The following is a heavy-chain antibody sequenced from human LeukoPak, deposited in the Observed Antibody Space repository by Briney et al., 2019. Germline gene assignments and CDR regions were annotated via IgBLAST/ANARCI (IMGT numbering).Heavy chain of an antibody. V-gene: IGHV1-18*01. D-gene: IGHD3-22*01. J-gene: IGHJ4*02. CDR1: GYTFIYYG. Sequence: GASVKVSCKASGYTFIYYGISWVRQAPGQGLEWMGWISGYNGNTNYAQKLQGRVTMATDTSRSTAYMELRSLRSDDTAVYYCARVTITMIVVADYWGQGTLVTVSS. CDR2: ISGYNGNT. CDR3: ARVTITMIVVADY.